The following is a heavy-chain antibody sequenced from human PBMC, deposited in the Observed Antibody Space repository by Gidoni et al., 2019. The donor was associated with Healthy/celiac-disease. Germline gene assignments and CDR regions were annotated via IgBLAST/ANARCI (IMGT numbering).Heavy chain of an antibody. Sequence: EVQLLQSGAEVQKPGESLRISCKGSGYSFTTYWISWVRQMPGKGLEWMGRIAPSDSYTNYSPSFQGHVTISADKSISTAYLQWSSLKASDTAMYYCARLDQHDSSGYEVGWFDPWGQGTLVTVSS. J-gene: IGHJ5*02. CDR3: ARLDQHDSSGYEVGWFDP. CDR1: GYSFTTYW. D-gene: IGHD3-22*01. V-gene: IGHV5-10-1*03. CDR2: IAPSDSYT.